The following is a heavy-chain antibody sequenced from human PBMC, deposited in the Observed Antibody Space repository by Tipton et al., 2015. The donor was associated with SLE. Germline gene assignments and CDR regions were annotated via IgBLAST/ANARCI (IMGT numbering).Heavy chain of an antibody. CDR2: ISSSGSTI. CDR1: GGSFSGYY. D-gene: IGHD1-26*01. V-gene: IGHV3-11*04. J-gene: IGHJ6*03. Sequence: LSLTCALYGGSFSGYYWCWIRQPPRTGLEWGSYISSSGSTIYYADSVKGRFTISRDNAKNSLYLQMNSLRAEDTAVYYCARGGGSYYYYYYMDVWGKGPTVTVS. CDR3: ARGGGSYYYYYYMDV.